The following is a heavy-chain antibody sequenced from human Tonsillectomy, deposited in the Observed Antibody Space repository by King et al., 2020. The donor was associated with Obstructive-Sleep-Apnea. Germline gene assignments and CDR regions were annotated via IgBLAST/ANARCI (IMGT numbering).Heavy chain of an antibody. CDR1: GFTFSSYV. CDR3: AGGAPAAMPDYYYGMDV. J-gene: IGHJ6*02. D-gene: IGHD2-2*01. CDR2: ISYDGSNK. Sequence: VQLVESGGGVVQPGRSLRLSCSASGFTFSSYVMHWVRQAPGKGLEWVAVISYDGSNKYYADSVKGRFTISRDNSKNTLYLQMNSLRADDTAVYYCAGGAPAAMPDYYYGMDVWGQGTTVTVSS. V-gene: IGHV3-30-3*01.